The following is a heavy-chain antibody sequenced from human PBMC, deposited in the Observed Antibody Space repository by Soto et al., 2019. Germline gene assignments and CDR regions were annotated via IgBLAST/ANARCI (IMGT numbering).Heavy chain of an antibody. CDR1: GSTFSDYY. Sequence: QVQLVESGGGLVKPGGSLRLSCAASGSTFSDYYMSWIRQAPGKGLEWVSYISSSSSYTNYADSVKGRFTISRDNAKNPLYLQMNSLGAEDTAVYYCARVSAAVTVSGRVWFDPWGQGTLVTVSS. D-gene: IGHD6-25*01. CDR3: ARVSAAVTVSGRVWFDP. V-gene: IGHV3-11*05. CDR2: ISSSSSYT. J-gene: IGHJ5*02.